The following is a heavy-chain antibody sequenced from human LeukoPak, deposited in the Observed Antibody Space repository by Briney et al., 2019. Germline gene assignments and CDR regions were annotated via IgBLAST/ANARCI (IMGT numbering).Heavy chain of an antibody. CDR3: ARGAYCSSTSCPYYYGMDV. CDR1: EFTFSSYW. J-gene: IGHJ6*02. V-gene: IGHV3-7*02. CDR2: IKQEGSEK. Sequence: PGGPLRLSCAASEFTFSSYWMTWCRQAPGKGRKWGANIKQEGSEKYYVDSVKGRFTIYRDNAKNSLYLQMNSLRAEDTAVYYCARGAYCSSTSCPYYYGMDVWGQGTTVTVSS. D-gene: IGHD2-2*01.